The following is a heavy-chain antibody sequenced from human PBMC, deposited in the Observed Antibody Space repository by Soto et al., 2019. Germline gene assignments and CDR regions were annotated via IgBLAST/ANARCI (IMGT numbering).Heavy chain of an antibody. D-gene: IGHD5-12*01. J-gene: IGHJ6*03. Sequence: GESLKISCAASGFTFSSYAMSWVRQAPGKGLEWVSAISGSGGSTYYADSVKGRFTISRDNSKNTLYLQMNSLRAEDTAVYYCAKGPGGYSGYDEDYYYYYMDVWGKETTVTVSS. V-gene: IGHV3-23*01. CDR2: ISGSGGST. CDR3: AKGPGGYSGYDEDYYYYYMDV. CDR1: GFTFSSYA.